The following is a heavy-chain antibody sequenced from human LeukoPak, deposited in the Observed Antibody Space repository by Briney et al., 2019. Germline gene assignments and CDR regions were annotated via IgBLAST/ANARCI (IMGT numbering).Heavy chain of an antibody. V-gene: IGHV4-34*01. CDR3: AKGPRAGGSSWNNLDY. CDR2: INHSGST. D-gene: IGHD6-13*01. CDR1: GGSFSGYY. Sequence: PSETLSLTCAVYGGSFSGYYWSWSRQPPGKGLEWIGEINHSGSTNHNPSLKSRGTISVETSKNQFSLKLSSVAAADAAVYYCAKGPRAGGSSWNNLDYWGQGTLVTVSS. J-gene: IGHJ4*02.